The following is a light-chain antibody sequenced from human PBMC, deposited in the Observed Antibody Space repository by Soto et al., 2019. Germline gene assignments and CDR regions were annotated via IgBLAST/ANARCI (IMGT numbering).Light chain of an antibody. CDR2: DVS. CDR1: SSDVGGYNY. CDR3: SSYTSSSRV. V-gene: IGLV2-14*01. J-gene: IGLJ1*01. Sequence: QSALTQPASVSGSPGQSITISCTGTSSDVGGYNYVSWYQQHPGKAPKLMIYDVSNRPSGVSNRFSGSKSGNTASLTISGLQAEDEADYYCSSYTSSSRVXGTGTKVTVL.